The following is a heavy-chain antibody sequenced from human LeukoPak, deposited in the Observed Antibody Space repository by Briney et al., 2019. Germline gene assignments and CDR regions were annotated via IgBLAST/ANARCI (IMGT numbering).Heavy chain of an antibody. CDR3: ARARYCSSTNCYEHDY. Sequence: PGGSLTLSCAASGFTISGYDMSWVRQAPGKGLEWVSYTSSSSSTIYYADSVKSRFTISRDNAKNSLYLQMNSLRAEDTAVYYCARARYCSSTNCYEHDYWGQGTLVTVSS. J-gene: IGHJ4*02. CDR2: TSSSSSTI. V-gene: IGHV3-48*04. D-gene: IGHD2-2*01. CDR1: GFTISGYD.